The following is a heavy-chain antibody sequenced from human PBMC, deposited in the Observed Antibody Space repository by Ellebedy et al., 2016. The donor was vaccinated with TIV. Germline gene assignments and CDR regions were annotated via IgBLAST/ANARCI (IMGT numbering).Heavy chain of an antibody. D-gene: IGHD3-10*01. CDR1: GYTFTSYG. V-gene: IGHV1-18*01. CDR3: AREGLLGRGRVGDYYGMDV. J-gene: IGHJ6*02. Sequence: ASVKVSCKASGYTFTSYGISWVRQAPGQGLEWMGWISAYNGNTNYAQKLQGRVTMTRDTSISTADMELSSLRSADTAVYYCAREGLLGRGRVGDYYGMDVWGQGTTVTVSS. CDR2: ISAYNGNT.